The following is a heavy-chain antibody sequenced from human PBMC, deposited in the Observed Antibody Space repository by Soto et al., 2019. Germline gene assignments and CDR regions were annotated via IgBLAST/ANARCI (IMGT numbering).Heavy chain of an antibody. J-gene: IGHJ6*03. Sequence: ASVKVPCKASGYTFTSYGISWVRQAPGKKHEWKRWISAYNEKTKYAQKLQGRVTITTDTSTSTAYMELRSLISDDTAVYYCARGVREILYDFWSGYYGASDYYYYMDVWGKGTTVTVSS. CDR2: ISAYNEKT. D-gene: IGHD3-3*01. CDR1: GYTFTSYG. CDR3: ARGVREILYDFWSGYYGASDYYYYMDV. V-gene: IGHV1-18*01.